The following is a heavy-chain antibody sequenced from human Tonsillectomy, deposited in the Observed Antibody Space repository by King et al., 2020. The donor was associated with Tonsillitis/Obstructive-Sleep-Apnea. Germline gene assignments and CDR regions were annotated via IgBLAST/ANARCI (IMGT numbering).Heavy chain of an antibody. CDR1: GFTVSSNY. Sequence: VQLVESGGGLIQPGGSLRLSCAASGFTVSSNYMSWVRQAPGKGLEWGSVINSGGSTYYADSVKGRFTISRDNSKNTLYLQMKSLRAEDTAEYYCARDLAHDYGGNSFYWYFDLWGRGTLVTVSS. CDR2: INSGGST. V-gene: IGHV3-53*01. D-gene: IGHD4-23*01. CDR3: ARDLAHDYGGNSFYWYFDL. J-gene: IGHJ2*01.